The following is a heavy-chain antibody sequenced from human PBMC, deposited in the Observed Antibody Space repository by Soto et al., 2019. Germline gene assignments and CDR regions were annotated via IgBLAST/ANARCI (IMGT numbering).Heavy chain of an antibody. CDR3: AKEDAAGFKS. D-gene: IGHD6-13*01. CDR1: GGDLRNSG. V-gene: IGHV1-69*04. CDR2: IFPLLEMV. Sequence: QVHLVQSGAEMKKPGSSVTVSCKVSGGDLRNSGLSWVRQAPGQGLEWMGGIFPLLEMVDYSQKFQGRITISADESTSTAYLDLGSRRSEATAVYYCAKEDAAGFKSWGQGTLVIVSS. J-gene: IGHJ4*02.